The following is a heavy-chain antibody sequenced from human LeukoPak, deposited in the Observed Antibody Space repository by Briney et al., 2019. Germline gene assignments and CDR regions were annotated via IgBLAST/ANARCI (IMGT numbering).Heavy chain of an antibody. J-gene: IGHJ6*03. CDR1: GGSISSGGYY. CDR2: IYYSGST. Sequence: SPPLSLTCTFSGGSISSGGYYWSWIRQHPGKGLEWIGYIYYSGSTDYNPSLKSPLTISVDTSKNQFSLKLSSVTAADTSVYYCARVRYCSGSSCYSPYYYYYMDVWGKGTTVTVSS. V-gene: IGHV4-31*01. D-gene: IGHD2-15*01. CDR3: ARVRYCSGSSCYSPYYYYYMDV.